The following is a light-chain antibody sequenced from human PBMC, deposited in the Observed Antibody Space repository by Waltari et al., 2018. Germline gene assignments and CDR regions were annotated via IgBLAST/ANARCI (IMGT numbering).Light chain of an antibody. V-gene: IGKV3-15*01. CDR2: GAS. CDR1: QRVSSN. Sequence: EIVMTQSPATLSVSPGERATLACRASQRVSSNLAWYKQKPGQAPRLLIYGASTRATGIPARFSGSGSGTEFTLTISSLQSEDFAVYYCQQYNNWLGTFGQGTKVEIK. J-gene: IGKJ1*01. CDR3: QQYNNWLGT.